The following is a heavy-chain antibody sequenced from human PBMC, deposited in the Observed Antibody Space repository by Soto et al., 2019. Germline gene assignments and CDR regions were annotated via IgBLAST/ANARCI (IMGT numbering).Heavy chain of an antibody. CDR1: GFTFSSYA. CDR2: ISGSGGSA. D-gene: IGHD1-1*01. J-gene: IGHJ3*02. CDR3: AKDAGYHGWNDAFDI. V-gene: IGHV3-23*01. Sequence: PGGSLRLSCAASGFTFSSYAMSWVRQAPGKGLEWVSGISGSGGSAYYADSVKGRFTISRDNSKNTLYLQMNSLRAEDTAVYYCAKDAGYHGWNDAFDIWGQGTMVTVSS.